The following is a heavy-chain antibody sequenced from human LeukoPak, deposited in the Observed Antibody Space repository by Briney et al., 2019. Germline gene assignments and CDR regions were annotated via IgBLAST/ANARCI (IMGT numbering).Heavy chain of an antibody. V-gene: IGHV4-59*01. CDR2: IYYSGST. Sequence: PSETLSLTCTVSGGSISSYYWSWIRQPPGKGLEWIGYIYYSGSTNYNPSLKSRVTISVDTSKNQFSLKLSSVTAADTAVYYCAREGTTTGLLLPFFDYWGQGTLVTVSS. D-gene: IGHD3-22*01. CDR1: GGSISSYY. CDR3: AREGTTTGLLLPFFDY. J-gene: IGHJ4*02.